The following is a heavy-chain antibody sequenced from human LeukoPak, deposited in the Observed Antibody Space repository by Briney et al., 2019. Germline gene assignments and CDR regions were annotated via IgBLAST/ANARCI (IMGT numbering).Heavy chain of an antibody. V-gene: IGHV3-23*01. CDR2: MSGGGDNT. Sequence: GGSLRLSCAASGFTISNYAMNWVRQAPGQGLEWVSSMSGGGDNTYYADSVKGRFTISRDTSKNTLYLQMNSLRAEDTAVYYCARQSLIVVVIAPFEYWGQGTLVTVSS. CDR3: ARQSLIVVVIAPFEY. CDR1: GFTISNYA. J-gene: IGHJ4*02. D-gene: IGHD2-21*01.